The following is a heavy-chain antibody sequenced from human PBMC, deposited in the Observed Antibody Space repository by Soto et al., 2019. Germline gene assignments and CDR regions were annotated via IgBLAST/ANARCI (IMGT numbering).Heavy chain of an antibody. J-gene: IGHJ4*02. CDR1: GFTFSSYA. CDR2: ISGSGGST. Sequence: PGGSLRLSCAASGFTFSSYAMSWVRQAPGKGLEWVSAISGSGGSTYYADSVKGRFTISRDNSKNTLYLQMNSLRAEDTAVYYCAKDHDMITFGGVIAPTRYFDYWGQGTLVTVS. CDR3: AKDHDMITFGGVIAPTRYFDY. V-gene: IGHV3-23*01. D-gene: IGHD3-16*02.